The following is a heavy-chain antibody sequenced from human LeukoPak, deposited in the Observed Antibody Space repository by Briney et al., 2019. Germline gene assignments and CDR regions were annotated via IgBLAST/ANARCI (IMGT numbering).Heavy chain of an antibody. J-gene: IGHJ6*04. V-gene: IGHV1-69*06. D-gene: IGHD3-10*01. CDR1: GGTFSSDA. Sequence: SVKVSCKASGGTFSSDANSWGRQAPGQGLEWMGGSIPIVGTANYSQKFQGRVTITPDKSTSTAYMELSSLRSEDTAVYYCATPFADPYYYYYGMDVWGKGTTVTVSS. CDR3: ATPFADPYYYYYGMDV. CDR2: SIPIVGTA.